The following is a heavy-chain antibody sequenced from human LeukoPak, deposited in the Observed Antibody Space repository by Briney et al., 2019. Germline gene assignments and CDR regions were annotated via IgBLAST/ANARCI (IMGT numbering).Heavy chain of an antibody. Sequence: PGRSLRLSCAASGFTFSSYGMHWVRQAPGKGLEWVAVISYDGSNKYYADSVKGRFTISRDNSENTLYLQMNSLRAEDTAVYYCAKEGNYDSSGFQGYWGQGTLVTVSS. CDR2: ISYDGSNK. J-gene: IGHJ4*02. V-gene: IGHV3-30*18. CDR1: GFTFSSYG. CDR3: AKEGNYDSSGFQGY. D-gene: IGHD3-22*01.